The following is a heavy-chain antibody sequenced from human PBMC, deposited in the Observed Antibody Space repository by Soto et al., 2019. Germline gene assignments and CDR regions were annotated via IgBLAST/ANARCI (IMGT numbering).Heavy chain of an antibody. V-gene: IGHV4-4*02. J-gene: IGHJ3*02. Sequence: SETLSLSCAVSGASISSTNWWTWVRQPPGKGLEWIGEIYHTVSTKYNPSLKSRVTISVDKSKNQFSLKLSSVTAADTAVYYCASCPSQDAFDIWGQGTMVTVSS. CDR3: ASCPSQDAFDI. CDR1: GASISSTNW. CDR2: IYHTVST.